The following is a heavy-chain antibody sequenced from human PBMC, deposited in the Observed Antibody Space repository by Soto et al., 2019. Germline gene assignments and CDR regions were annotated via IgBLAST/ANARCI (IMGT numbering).Heavy chain of an antibody. Sequence: GGSLRFACAAAAFTFNTYWMNWARQAPGQGLEWVANIRFDGSEKYYADSVKGRFSVSRDTSKDSLYLQIASLRAEDTAFYYCCRACGAAPGARFFDPWGQGDLVTVSS. CDR3: CRACGAAPGARFFDP. D-gene: IGHD2-15*01. V-gene: IGHV3-7*01. CDR2: IRFDGSEK. CDR1: AFTFNTYW. J-gene: IGHJ5*02.